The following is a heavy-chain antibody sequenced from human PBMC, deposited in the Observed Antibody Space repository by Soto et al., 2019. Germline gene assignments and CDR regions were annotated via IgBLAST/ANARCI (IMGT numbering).Heavy chain of an antibody. D-gene: IGHD1-1*01. Sequence: PSETLSLTCTVSGGSISSGGYYWSWIRQHPGKGLEWIGYIYYSGSTYYNPSLKSRVTISVDTSKNQFSLKLSSVTAADTAVYYCARGGLPGYPTPPFDYWGKGTLVTVSS. CDR2: IYYSGST. J-gene: IGHJ4*02. CDR1: GGSISSGGYY. V-gene: IGHV4-31*03. CDR3: ARGGLPGYPTPPFDY.